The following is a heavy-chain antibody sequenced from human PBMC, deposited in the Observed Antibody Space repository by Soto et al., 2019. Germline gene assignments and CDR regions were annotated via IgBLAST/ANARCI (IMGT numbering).Heavy chain of an antibody. CDR3: ARAYIAVAGAHFDY. Sequence: SETLSLTCTVSGGSISSGCYYWSWIRQHPGKGLEWIGYIYYIGSTYYNPSLKSRVTISVDTSKNQFSLKLSSVTAADTAVYYCARAYIAVAGAHFDYCGQGTLVTVSS. CDR2: IYYIGST. V-gene: IGHV4-31*03. J-gene: IGHJ4*02. CDR1: GGSISSGCYY. D-gene: IGHD6-19*01.